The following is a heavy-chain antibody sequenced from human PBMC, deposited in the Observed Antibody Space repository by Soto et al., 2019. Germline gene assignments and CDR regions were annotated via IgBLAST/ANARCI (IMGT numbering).Heavy chain of an antibody. J-gene: IGHJ3*02. Sequence: ASVKVSCKASGYTFTGYAMHWVRQAPGQRLEWMGWINAGNGNTKYSQKFQGRVTITRDTSASTAYMELSSLRSEDTAVYYCARDARLIPTTSRAFDIWGQGTMVTVSS. CDR3: ARDARLIPTTSRAFDI. CDR2: INAGNGNT. CDR1: GYTFTGYA. D-gene: IGHD5-12*01. V-gene: IGHV1-3*01.